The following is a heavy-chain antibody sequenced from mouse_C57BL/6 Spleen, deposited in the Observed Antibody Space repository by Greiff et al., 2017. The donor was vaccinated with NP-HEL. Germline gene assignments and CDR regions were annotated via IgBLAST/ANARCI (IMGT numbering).Heavy chain of an antibody. V-gene: IGHV5-17*01. CDR1: GFTFSDYG. CDR2: ISSGSSTI. J-gene: IGHJ4*01. Sequence: EVHLVESGGGLVKPGGSLKLSCAASGFTFSDYGMHWVRQAPEKGLEWVAYISSGSSTIYYADTVKGRFTISRDNAKNTLFLQMTSLRSEDTAMYYCARDFITTVVATDYAMDYWGQGTSVTVSS. CDR3: ARDFITTVVATDYAMDY. D-gene: IGHD1-1*01.